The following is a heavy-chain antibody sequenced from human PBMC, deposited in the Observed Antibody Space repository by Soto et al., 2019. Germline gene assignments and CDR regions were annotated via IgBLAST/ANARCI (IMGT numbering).Heavy chain of an antibody. CDR1: GDCISSGGYF. CDR3: ARTPLN. Sequence: SETLSLNCTVSGDCISSGGYFWSWIRQHPGKGLEWIGYIYYSGSTYYNPSLKSRVTISVDTSKNQFSLRLSSVTAADTAVYYCARTPLNWGQGTLVTVSS. J-gene: IGHJ4*02. V-gene: IGHV4-31*03. CDR2: IYYSGST.